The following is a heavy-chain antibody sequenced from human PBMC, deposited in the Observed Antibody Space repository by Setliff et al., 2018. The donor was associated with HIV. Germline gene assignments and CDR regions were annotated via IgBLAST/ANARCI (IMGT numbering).Heavy chain of an antibody. CDR3: AKNLYRSGWSPLDY. D-gene: IGHD6-13*01. V-gene: IGHV3-30*02. CDR2: TPNDGSYK. Sequence: GGSLRLSCAASNFTFSFYGMHWVRQAPGKGLEWVAFTPNDGSYKNYADSVKGRFTISRDNSKNTLYLQMNSLRAEDTAVYYCAKNLYRSGWSPLDYWGQGTLVTVSS. CDR1: NFTFSFYG. J-gene: IGHJ4*02.